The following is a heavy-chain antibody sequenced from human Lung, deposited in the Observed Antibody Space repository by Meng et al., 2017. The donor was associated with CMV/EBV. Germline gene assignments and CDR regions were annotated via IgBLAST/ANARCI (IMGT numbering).Heavy chain of an antibody. Sequence: QITLKESGPTLVKRTQTLTLTFTXXXSSLSTSGVGVGWIRQPPGKALEWLALIYWDDDKRYSPSLKSRLTITKDTSKNQVVLTMTNMDPVDTATYYCAHIPLRGVLLWFGESPYFDYWGQGTLVTVSS. CDR2: IYWDDDK. J-gene: IGHJ4*02. CDR1: XSSLSTSGVG. D-gene: IGHD3-10*01. CDR3: AHIPLRGVLLWFGESPYFDY. V-gene: IGHV2-5*02.